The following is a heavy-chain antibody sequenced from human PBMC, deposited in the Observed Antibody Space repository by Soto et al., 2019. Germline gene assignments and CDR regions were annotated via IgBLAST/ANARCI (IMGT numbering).Heavy chain of an antibody. D-gene: IGHD2-2*01. CDR1: CDPTNPNS. J-gene: IGHJ6*02. CDR2: IYHRGST. CDR3: ARDVNVYGTSRHYYGIDV. V-gene: IGHV4-59*13. Sequence: PQTLSSPYTVSCDPTNPNSWSLIRQPPGKGLEWIGYIYHRGSTDYNPSLKSRVTISVDPSKTQFSLRLSSVTAADTAVYYCARDVNVYGTSRHYYGIDVWGRGTTVT.